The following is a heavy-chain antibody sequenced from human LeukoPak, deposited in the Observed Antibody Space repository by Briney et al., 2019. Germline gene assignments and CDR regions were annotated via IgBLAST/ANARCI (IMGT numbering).Heavy chain of an antibody. D-gene: IGHD3-9*01. J-gene: IGHJ2*01. CDR2: ISWNSGSI. V-gene: IGHV3-9*01. CDR3: AKMIVLRYFDWLGYFDL. Sequence: GGSLRLSCAASGFTFDDYAMHWVRHAPGKGLEWVSGISWNSGSIGYADSVKGRFTISRDNSKNTLYLQMNSLRAEDTAVYYCAKMIVLRYFDWLGYFDLWGRGTLVTVSS. CDR1: GFTFDDYA.